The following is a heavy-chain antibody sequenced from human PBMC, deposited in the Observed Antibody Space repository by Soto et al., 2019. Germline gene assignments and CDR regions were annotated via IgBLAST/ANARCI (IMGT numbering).Heavy chain of an antibody. CDR2: FTSTSTNI. J-gene: IGHJ4*02. Sequence: EVQLVESGGGRVNPGGSLRLPCAASGFTFSAYTRHWFAQAPGKGLEWVAPFTSTSTNIFYTDSLKGRFTIARDNAKNSLYLQMNSLGPGDTAVYYCARDGARDRGDKGFDYWGQGTVVTVSS. CDR3: ARDGARDRGDKGFDY. V-gene: IGHV3-21*01. D-gene: IGHD2-21*02. CDR1: GFTFSAYT.